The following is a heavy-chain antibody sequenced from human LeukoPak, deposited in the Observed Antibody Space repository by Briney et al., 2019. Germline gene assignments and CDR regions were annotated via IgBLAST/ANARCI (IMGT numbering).Heavy chain of an antibody. J-gene: IGHJ6*03. D-gene: IGHD2-2*01. CDR1: RDTFSSYA. CDR3: ASAAVPAAKSVVPNYYYYYMDV. Sequence: GASVRVSSTASRDTFSSYAISCVRQAPGHGLEWMGGLTPIFCPANYAQKFQGRVTITADESTSTAYMELSSLRSEDTAVYYCASAAVPAAKSVVPNYYYYYMDVWGKGTTVTVSS. V-gene: IGHV1-69*13. CDR2: LTPIFCPA.